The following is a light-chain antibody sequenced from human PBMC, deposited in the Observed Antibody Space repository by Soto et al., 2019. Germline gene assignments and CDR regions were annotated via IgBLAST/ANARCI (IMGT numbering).Light chain of an antibody. V-gene: IGKV3-20*01. CDR3: QQYGSSPF. CDR2: GAS. J-gene: IGKJ2*01. Sequence: EIVLTQSPGTLSLSPGERATLSCRASQTVSSSYLALYQQKPGQPPRLLIYGASSRFTGIPDRVSGSGSGTDFTLTISRLEPEDFAVYYCQQYGSSPFVGQGTKLESK. CDR1: QTVSSSY.